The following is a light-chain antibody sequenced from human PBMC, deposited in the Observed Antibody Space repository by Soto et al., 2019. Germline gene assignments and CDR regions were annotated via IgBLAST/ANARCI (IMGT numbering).Light chain of an antibody. CDR3: SSYTSSSTWV. CDR1: RSDVGGYNY. J-gene: IGLJ3*02. Sequence: QSALTQPASVSGSPGQSITISCTGTRSDVGGYNYVSWYQQHPGKAPKLMIYDVSNRPSGVSNRFSGSKSGNTASLTISGLHAEDEADYYCSSYTSSSTWVFGGGTKLTVL. CDR2: DVS. V-gene: IGLV2-14*01.